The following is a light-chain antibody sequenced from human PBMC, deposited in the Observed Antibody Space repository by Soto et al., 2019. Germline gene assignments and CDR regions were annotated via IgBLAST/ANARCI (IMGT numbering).Light chain of an antibody. Sequence: QSVLTQPPSLSGAPGQNIIISCTGGGSNIGAGFDVHWYQQLPGTAPKLLIYGNTNRPSGVADRFSGSKSGTSASLVITGLQAEDEADYYCQSYDTGLSGPVVFGGGTKLTVL. CDR3: QSYDTGLSGPVV. V-gene: IGLV1-40*01. CDR1: GSNIGAGFD. J-gene: IGLJ2*01. CDR2: GNT.